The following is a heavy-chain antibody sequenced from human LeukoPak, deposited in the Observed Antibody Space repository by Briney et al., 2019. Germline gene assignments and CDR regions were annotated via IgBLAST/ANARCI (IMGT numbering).Heavy chain of an antibody. Sequence: PGGSLRLSCAASGFSFSSYAMNWVRQAPGKGLEWVSAITGSGSSTYYADSVKGRFTISRDNSKNTLFLQMNSLRAEDTAVYYCAWGGRYCSGGTCYGLGTSVDWGQGTLVTVSS. D-gene: IGHD2-15*01. J-gene: IGHJ4*02. CDR1: GFSFSSYA. CDR3: AWGGRYCSGGTCYGLGTSVD. CDR2: ITGSGSST. V-gene: IGHV3-23*01.